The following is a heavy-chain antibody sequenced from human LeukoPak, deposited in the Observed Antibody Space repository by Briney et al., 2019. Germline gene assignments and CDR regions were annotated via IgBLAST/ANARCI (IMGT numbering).Heavy chain of an antibody. J-gene: IGHJ3*02. Sequence: GGTLRLSCAASGFTFSSYGMQWVRQAPGKGLEWVAAISYDGSNKYYADSVKGRFTISRDNSKNTLYLQMNSLRAEDTAVYYCTLRYILTGYFQAKDAFDIWGQGTMVTVSS. D-gene: IGHD3-9*01. CDR3: TLRYILTGYFQAKDAFDI. CDR2: ISYDGSNK. V-gene: IGHV3-30*03. CDR1: GFTFSSYG.